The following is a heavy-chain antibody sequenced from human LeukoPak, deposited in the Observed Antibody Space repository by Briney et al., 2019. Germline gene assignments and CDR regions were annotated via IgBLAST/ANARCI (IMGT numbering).Heavy chain of an antibody. J-gene: IGHJ3*02. Sequence: ASVKVSCEASGGTFSSYAISWVRQARGQGLEWMGGIIPIFGTANYAQKFQGRVTITTDESTSTAYMELSSLRSEDTAVYYCAREDCSSTSCYTPHAFDIWGQGTMVTVSS. CDR2: IIPIFGTA. CDR1: GGTFSSYA. V-gene: IGHV1-69*05. CDR3: AREDCSSTSCYTPHAFDI. D-gene: IGHD2-2*02.